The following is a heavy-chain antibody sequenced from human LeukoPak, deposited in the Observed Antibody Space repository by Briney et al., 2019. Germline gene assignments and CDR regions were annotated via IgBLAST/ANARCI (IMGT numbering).Heavy chain of an antibody. CDR2: IYYSGST. D-gene: IGHD6-19*01. J-gene: IGHJ4*02. Sequence: SETLSLTCTVSGGSISSYYWSWIRQPPGKGLEWVGYIYYSGSTNYNPSLKSRVTISVDTSKTQFSLKLNSVTAADTAVYYCARGGSNAWYQDFDYWGQGTLVTVSS. V-gene: IGHV4-59*01. CDR3: ARGGSNAWYQDFDY. CDR1: GGSISSYY.